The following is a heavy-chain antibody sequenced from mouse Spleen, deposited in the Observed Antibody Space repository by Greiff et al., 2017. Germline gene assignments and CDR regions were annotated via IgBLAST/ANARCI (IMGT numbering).Heavy chain of an antibody. CDR2: ISYDGSN. Sequence: VQLQQSGPGLVKPSQSLSLTCSVTGYSITSGYYWNWLRQFPGNKLEWMGYISYDGSNNYNPSLKNRTSITRDTSTNEVFLKMNSVTTDDTATYCCARDRKGFDVWGAGTTVTVSS. CDR1: GYSITSGYY. J-gene: IGHJ1*01. V-gene: IGHV3-6*01. CDR3: ARDRKGFDV.